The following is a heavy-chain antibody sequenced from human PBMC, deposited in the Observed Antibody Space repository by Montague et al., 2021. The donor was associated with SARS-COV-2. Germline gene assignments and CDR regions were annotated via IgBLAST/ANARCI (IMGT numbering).Heavy chain of an antibody. V-gene: IGHV4-59*01. CDR1: VGSISNYY. CDR2: IYDSGSA. J-gene: IGHJ5*02. D-gene: IGHD2-21*02. Sequence: SETLSLTCTVSVGSISNYYYSWIRQPPGKGLEWIGYIYDSGSANXNPSLKSRSTISVDTSNNQFSLRLSSVTAADTVVYYCARAYCGGDCHVGPWGQGILVTVSS. CDR3: ARAYCGGDCHVGP.